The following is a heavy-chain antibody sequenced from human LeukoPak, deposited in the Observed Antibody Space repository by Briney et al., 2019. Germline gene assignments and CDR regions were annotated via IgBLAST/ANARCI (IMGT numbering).Heavy chain of an antibody. CDR2: IYHSGST. Sequence: SQTLSLTCAVSGGSISSGGYSWSWIRQPPGKGLEWIGYIYHSGSTYYNPSLKSRVTISVDRSKNQFSLKLSSVTAADTAVYYCAREVVAATNWFDPWGQGTLVTVSS. CDR1: GGSISSGGYS. J-gene: IGHJ5*02. V-gene: IGHV4-30-2*01. CDR3: AREVVAATNWFDP. D-gene: IGHD2-15*01.